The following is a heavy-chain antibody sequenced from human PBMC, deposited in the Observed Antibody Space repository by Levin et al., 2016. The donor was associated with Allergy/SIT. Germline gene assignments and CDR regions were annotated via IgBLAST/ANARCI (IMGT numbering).Heavy chain of an antibody. CDR2: ISVYNGNT. CDR3: AKAGTTPYYFAMDV. V-gene: IGHV1-18*03. J-gene: IGHJ6*02. D-gene: IGHD3-10*01. Sequence: SVKVSCKASGYTFTSNVISWVRQAPGQGLEWMGWISVYNGNTEYSQKVQGRVTMTTDTSTGTAYMELRSLRSDDMAVYYCAKAGTTPYYFAMDVWGQGTTVTVSS. CDR1: GYTFTSNV.